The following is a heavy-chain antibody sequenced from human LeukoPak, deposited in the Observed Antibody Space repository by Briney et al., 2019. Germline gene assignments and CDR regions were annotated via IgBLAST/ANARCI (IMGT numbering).Heavy chain of an antibody. CDR3: ARTSFDY. V-gene: IGHV3-30*03. J-gene: IGHJ4*02. CDR2: ISYDGSNK. CDR1: GFTFSSYG. Sequence: GGSLRLSCAASGFTFSSYGMHWVRQAPGKGLEWVAVISYDGSNKYYADSVKGRFTISRDNSKNTLYLQMNSLRAEDTAVYYCARTSFDYWGQGTLDTVSS.